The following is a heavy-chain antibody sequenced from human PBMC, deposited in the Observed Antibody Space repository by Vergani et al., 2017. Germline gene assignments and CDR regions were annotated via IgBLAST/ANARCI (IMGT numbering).Heavy chain of an antibody. Sequence: QVQLQESGPGLVKPSQTLSLTCTVSGGSISSCDYYWSWIRQPPGKGLEWIGYIYYSGSTYYNPSLKSRVTRSVDTSKNQFSLKLSSVTAADTAVYYCARVRRDDSSGYYYYYGMDVWGQGTTVTVSS. CDR3: ARVRRDDSSGYYYYYGMDV. J-gene: IGHJ6*02. V-gene: IGHV4-30-4*01. CDR1: GGSISSCDYY. D-gene: IGHD3-22*01. CDR2: IYYSGST.